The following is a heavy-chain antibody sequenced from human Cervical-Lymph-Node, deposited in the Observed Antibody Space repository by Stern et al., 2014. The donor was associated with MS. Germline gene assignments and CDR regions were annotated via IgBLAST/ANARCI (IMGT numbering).Heavy chain of an antibody. V-gene: IGHV5-51*01. J-gene: IGHJ5*02. Sequence: EVQLLESGAEVKKPGESLKISCKGSGYNFTNYWIVWVRQMPGKGLEWMGIIYPGDSDTRYVPSFQGQVTISADKSITTTYLQWSSLKASDSAMYYCARLLRGRSLYNWFDPWGQGTLVTVSS. CDR1: GYNFTNYW. CDR3: ARLLRGRSLYNWFDP. D-gene: IGHD3-9*01. CDR2: IYPGDSDT.